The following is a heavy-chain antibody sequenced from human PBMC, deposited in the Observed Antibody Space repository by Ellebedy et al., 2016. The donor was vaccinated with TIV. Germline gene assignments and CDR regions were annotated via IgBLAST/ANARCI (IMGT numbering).Heavy chain of an antibody. CDR2: INTNTGNP. J-gene: IGHJ4*02. Sequence: AASVKVSCKASGYTFTRHAMNWLRQAPGQGLEWMGWINTNTGNPTYAQGFTGRFVFSLDTSVSTAYLQISSLKPEDTAVYYCARDFQWYSTTWYDYWGQGTLVTVSS. D-gene: IGHD6-13*01. V-gene: IGHV7-4-1*02. CDR1: GYTFTRHA. CDR3: ARDFQWYSTTWYDY.